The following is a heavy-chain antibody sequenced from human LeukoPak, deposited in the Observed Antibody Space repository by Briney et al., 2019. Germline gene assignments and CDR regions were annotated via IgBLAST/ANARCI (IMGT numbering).Heavy chain of an antibody. CDR3: ARARGYYDSSGYPYYFDY. Sequence: ASVKVSCKASGYTFTGYYMHWVRQAPGQGLEWMGWINPNSGGTNYAQKFQGRVTMTRDTSISTAYMELSRLRSDDTAVYYCARARGYYDSSGYPYYFDYWGQGILVTVSS. V-gene: IGHV1-2*02. D-gene: IGHD3-22*01. CDR1: GYTFTGYY. J-gene: IGHJ4*02. CDR2: INPNSGGT.